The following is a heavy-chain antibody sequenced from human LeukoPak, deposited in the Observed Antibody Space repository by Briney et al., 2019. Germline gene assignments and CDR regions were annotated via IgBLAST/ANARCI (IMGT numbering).Heavy chain of an antibody. J-gene: IGHJ4*02. D-gene: IGHD3-10*01. V-gene: IGHV1-46*01. CDR2: INPSGGST. Sequence: ASVKVSCKASGYTFTNYYLYWVRQTPGQGLEWMGIINPSGGSTTYAQNFRGRVTMTRDTSTNTVYMELSSLTSEDTAVYYCARDFSGTGLYIDYWGQGTLVTVSS. CDR1: GYTFTNYY. CDR3: ARDFSGTGLYIDY.